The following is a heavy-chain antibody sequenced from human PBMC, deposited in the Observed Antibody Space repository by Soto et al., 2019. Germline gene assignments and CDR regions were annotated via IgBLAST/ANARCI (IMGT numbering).Heavy chain of an antibody. D-gene: IGHD1-7*01. CDR3: ARDRGYNWNYGWFDP. CDR2: ISGYNGNT. J-gene: IGHJ5*02. CDR1: GYTFTSYG. Sequence: QVQLVQSGAEVKKPGASVKVSCKASGYTFTSYGISWVRQAPGQGLEWMGRISGYNGNTNYAQKLQGRVTMTTDTATSTANRELRSLRADDTAGYDGARDRGYNWNYGWFDPWGQGTLVTVSS. V-gene: IGHV1-18*01.